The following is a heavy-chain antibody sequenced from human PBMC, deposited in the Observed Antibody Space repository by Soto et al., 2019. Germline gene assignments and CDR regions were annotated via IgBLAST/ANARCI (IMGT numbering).Heavy chain of an antibody. CDR1: GITVSGNY. D-gene: IGHD2-15*01. CDR2: IGAADDP. CDR3: ARAYSGRLPRRADYYFAMDV. V-gene: IGHV3-13*05. Sequence: GGSLRLSCAASGITVSGNYMHWVRQTTGKGLEWVSAIGAADDPYYLGSVKGRFTISRENAKNSLYLQMNSLRAEDTAVYYCARAYSGRLPRRADYYFAMDVWGQGTTVTVS. J-gene: IGHJ6*02.